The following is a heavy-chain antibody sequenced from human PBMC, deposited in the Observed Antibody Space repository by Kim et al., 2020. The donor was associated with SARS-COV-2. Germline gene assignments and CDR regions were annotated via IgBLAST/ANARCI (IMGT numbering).Heavy chain of an antibody. CDR1: GYTFTSYA. V-gene: IGHV1-3*01. Sequence: ASVKVSCKASGYTFTSYAMHWVRQAPGQRLEWMGWINAGNGNTKYSQKFQGRVTITRDTSASTAYMELSSLRSEDTAVYYCAREPVPVILWFGLKGYGMDVWGQGTTVTVSS. CDR3: AREPVPVILWFGLKGYGMDV. J-gene: IGHJ6*02. CDR2: INAGNGNT. D-gene: IGHD3-10*01.